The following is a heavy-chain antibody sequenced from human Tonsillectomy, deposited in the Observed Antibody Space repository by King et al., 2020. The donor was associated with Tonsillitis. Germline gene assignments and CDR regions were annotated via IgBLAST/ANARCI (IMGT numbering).Heavy chain of an antibody. CDR3: ARGPNGGNLLFHV. D-gene: IGHD4-23*01. J-gene: IGHJ3*01. Sequence: QLQESGPGLVKPSETLSLTCTVSGGSISSYHWSWIRQPPGKGLEWIGYIFDNGNTNYHPSLKSRVTMSVDTSKNQFSLRLRSVTAADTAVYYCARGPNGGNLLFHVWGQGTMVTVSS. CDR2: IFDNGNT. CDR1: GGSISSYH. V-gene: IGHV4-59*01.